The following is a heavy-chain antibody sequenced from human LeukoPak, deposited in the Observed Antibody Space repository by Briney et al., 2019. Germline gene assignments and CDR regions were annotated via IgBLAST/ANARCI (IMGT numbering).Heavy chain of an antibody. CDR2: ISSSSYT. V-gene: IGHV3-11*06. J-gene: IGHJ3*02. Sequence: EWVSYISSSSYTNYADSVKGRFTISRDNAKNSLYLQMNSLRAEDTAVYYCARDYNDAFDIWGQGTMVTVSS. CDR3: ARDYNDAFDI. D-gene: IGHD3-10*01.